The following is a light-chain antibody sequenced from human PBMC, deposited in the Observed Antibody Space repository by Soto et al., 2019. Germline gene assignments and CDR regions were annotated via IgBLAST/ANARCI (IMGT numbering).Light chain of an antibody. CDR1: SSDVGSYNL. Sequence: QSALTQPASVSGSPGQSITISCTGTSSDVGSYNLVSWYQQHPGKAPKLMIYEGSKRPSGVSNRFSGSKSGNTASLTISGLQAEDEAVYYCCSYAGSSTPHVVFGGGTKLTVL. CDR2: EGS. J-gene: IGLJ2*01. CDR3: CSYAGSSTPHVV. V-gene: IGLV2-23*01.